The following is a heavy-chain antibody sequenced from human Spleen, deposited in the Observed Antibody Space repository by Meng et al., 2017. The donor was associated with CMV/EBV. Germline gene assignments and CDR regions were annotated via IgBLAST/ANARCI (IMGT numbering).Heavy chain of an antibody. J-gene: IGHJ4*02. V-gene: IGHV1-2*02. Sequence: QVHLVHAGDEVKKPGTSMKVSCKASGYILTDYYTHWVGQAPGQGLEWMGWINPNSDATRYSQKFQGRVTMTRDTSITPLYMELGRLTSDDTAVYYCARDNAGNSFEYWGQGTLVTVSS. CDR1: GYILTDYY. D-gene: IGHD6-13*01. CDR3: ARDNAGNSFEY. CDR2: INPNSDAT.